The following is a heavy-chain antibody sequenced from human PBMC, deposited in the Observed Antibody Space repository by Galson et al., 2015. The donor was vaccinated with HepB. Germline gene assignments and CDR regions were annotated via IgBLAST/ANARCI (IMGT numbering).Heavy chain of an antibody. D-gene: IGHD3/OR15-3a*01. CDR2: IYYTGRT. CDR1: GGSVSSGSYY. V-gene: IGHV4-61*01. Sequence: ETLSLTCTVSGGSVSSGSYYWTWIRQPPGKGLEWIGCIYYTGRTKYNPSLKSRVTTSLDTSKNQFSLKLSSVTTADTAVYYCARVDGWFDPWGQGTLVTVSS. J-gene: IGHJ5*02. CDR3: ARVDGWFDP.